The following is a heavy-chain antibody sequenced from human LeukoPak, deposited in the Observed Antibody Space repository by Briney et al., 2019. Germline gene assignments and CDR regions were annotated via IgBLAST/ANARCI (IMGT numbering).Heavy chain of an antibody. CDR1: GFTFSSYA. CDR2: ISGSGGST. CDR3: AKDPPMGIGSSWYAIWFDP. V-gene: IGHV3-23*01. Sequence: PGGSLRLSCAASGFTFSSYAMSWVRQAPGKGLEWGSAISGSGGSTYYADSVKGRFTISRDNSKNTLYLQMNSLRAEDTAVYYCAKDPPMGIGSSWYAIWFDPWGAGALVTVSS. J-gene: IGHJ5*02. D-gene: IGHD6-13*01.